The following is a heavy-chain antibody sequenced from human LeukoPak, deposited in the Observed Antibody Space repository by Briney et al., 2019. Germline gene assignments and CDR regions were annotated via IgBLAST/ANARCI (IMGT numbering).Heavy chain of an antibody. CDR1: GYTFTSYG. CDR2: ISAYNGNT. V-gene: IGHV1-18*01. D-gene: IGHD6-13*01. CDR3: AREEGAPIAAANI. J-gene: IGHJ3*02. Sequence: ASVKVSCKASGYTFTSYGINWVRQAPGQGLEWMGWISAYNGNTNYAQKLQDRVTMTTDTSTSTAYMELKSLRSDDTAVYYCAREEGAPIAAANIWGLGTKVTVSS.